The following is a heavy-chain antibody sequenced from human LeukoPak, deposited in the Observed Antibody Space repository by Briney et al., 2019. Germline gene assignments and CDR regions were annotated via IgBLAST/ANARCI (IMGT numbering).Heavy chain of an antibody. CDR3: ARDRYYYDSSGYYHFDY. Sequence: GASVKVSCKASSYTFTSYGISWVRQAPGQGLEWTGWISAYNGNTNYAQKLQGRVTMTTDTSTSTAYMELRSLRSDDTAVYYCARDRYYYDSSGYYHFDYWGQGTLVTVSS. CDR1: SYTFTSYG. CDR2: ISAYNGNT. J-gene: IGHJ4*02. V-gene: IGHV1-18*01. D-gene: IGHD3-22*01.